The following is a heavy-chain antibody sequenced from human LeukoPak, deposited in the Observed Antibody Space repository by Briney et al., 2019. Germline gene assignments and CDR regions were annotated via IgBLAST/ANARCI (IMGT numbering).Heavy chain of an antibody. J-gene: IGHJ6*02. CDR1: GYTFTSYD. V-gene: IGHV1-8*01. Sequence: ASVKVSCKASGYTFTSYDINWVRQATGQGLEWMGWMNPNSGNTGYAQKFQGRVTMTRNTSISTAYMELSSLRSEDTAVYYCARGWYGSSWYYYGMDVWGQGTTVTVSS. CDR2: MNPNSGNT. CDR3: ARGWYGSSWYYYGMDV. D-gene: IGHD6-13*01.